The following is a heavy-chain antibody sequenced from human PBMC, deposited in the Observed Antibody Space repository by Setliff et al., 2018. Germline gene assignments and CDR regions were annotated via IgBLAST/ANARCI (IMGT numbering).Heavy chain of an antibody. CDR1: GYTFTGYH. CDR2: IGAYSGNT. Sequence: ASVKVSCKASGYTFTGYHIHWVRQAPGQGLEWLGWIGAYSGNTYSAQRFQGRVSLTTDESTNTAYLELRGLRSDDTAAYYCMRLVRFCSRTVCQRTSGDEAWGQGTLVTVSS. V-gene: IGHV1-18*04. J-gene: IGHJ5*02. CDR3: MRLVRFCSRTVCQRTSGDEA. D-gene: IGHD3-3*01.